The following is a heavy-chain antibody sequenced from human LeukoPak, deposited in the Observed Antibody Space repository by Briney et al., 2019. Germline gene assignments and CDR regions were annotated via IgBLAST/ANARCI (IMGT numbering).Heavy chain of an antibody. J-gene: IGHJ6*03. Sequence: GSSVKVSCKASGGTFSSYAISWVRQAPGQGLEWMGGIIPIFGTANYAQKFQGRVTITTDESTSTAYMELSSLRSEDTAVYYCASQPSVDTAMVAHYYMDVWGKGTAVTVSS. CDR2: IIPIFGTA. CDR3: ASQPSVDTAMVAHYYMDV. D-gene: IGHD5-18*01. CDR1: GGTFSSYA. V-gene: IGHV1-69*05.